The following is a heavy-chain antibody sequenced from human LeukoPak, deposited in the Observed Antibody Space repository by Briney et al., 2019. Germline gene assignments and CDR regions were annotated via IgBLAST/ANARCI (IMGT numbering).Heavy chain of an antibody. D-gene: IGHD1-26*01. CDR2: ISWNSGDI. V-gene: IGHV3-9*01. CDR3: AIGLVGATPAI. Sequence: GGSLRLSCAASGFTFDDYAMHWVRQAPGKGLEWVSGISWNSGDIGYADSVKGRFTISRDNAKNSLYLQMNSLRAEDTAVYYCAIGLVGATPAIWGQGTMVTVSS. CDR1: GFTFDDYA. J-gene: IGHJ3*02.